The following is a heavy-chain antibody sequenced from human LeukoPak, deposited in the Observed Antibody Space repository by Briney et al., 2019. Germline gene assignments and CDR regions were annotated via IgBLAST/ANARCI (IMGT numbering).Heavy chain of an antibody. J-gene: IGHJ4*02. V-gene: IGHV4-39*01. CDR1: GGSISTSSYC. D-gene: IGHD1-26*01. CDR2: LYYGGST. CDR3: TRAPGVVGAIDY. Sequence: SETLSLTCTVSGGSISTSSYCWGWIRQPPGKGLEWIGSLYYGGSTYYNPSLKSRVTISVDTSKNQFSLKLSSVTAADTAVYYCTRAPGVVGAIDYWGQGTLVTVSS.